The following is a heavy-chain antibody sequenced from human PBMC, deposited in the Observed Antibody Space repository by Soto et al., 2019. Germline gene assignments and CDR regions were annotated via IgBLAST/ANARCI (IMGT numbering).Heavy chain of an antibody. CDR1: GYSFTEYY. J-gene: IGHJ4*02. CDR3: VRDSGRSLASVRFDY. Sequence: QVQLVQSGADVRKPGASVKVSCNSSGYSFTEYYIHWVRQAPGLGLEWMGCINPDSGITKKAQRFQGRVTLTGDTSINTAYMELTGLTSDDTAVYYCVRDSGRSLASVRFDYWGQGTLVIVSS. CDR2: INPDSGIT. D-gene: IGHD6-19*01. V-gene: IGHV1-2*02.